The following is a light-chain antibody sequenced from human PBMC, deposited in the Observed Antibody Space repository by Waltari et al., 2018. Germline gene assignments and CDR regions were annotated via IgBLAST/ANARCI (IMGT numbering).Light chain of an antibody. V-gene: IGLV1-44*01. CDR3: ASWDDSLNGHWV. CDR2: RSE. Sequence: QSVLTQPPSASGTPGQRVTISCSGSASNIGGNLVNWYQQLPGKAPKLLIYRSEQRPSGVPDRFSGSKTGTSASLAISGRQSDDEADYFCASWDDSLNGHWVFGGGTKVTVL. J-gene: IGLJ3*02. CDR1: ASNIGGNL.